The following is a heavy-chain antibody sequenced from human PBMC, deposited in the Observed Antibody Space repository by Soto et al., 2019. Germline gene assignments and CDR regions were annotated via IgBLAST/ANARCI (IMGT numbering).Heavy chain of an antibody. J-gene: IGHJ4*01. D-gene: IGHD3-10*01. CDR2: IKNKNDGGTT. V-gene: IGHV3-15*07. CDR3: TGLWFGEIYNY. CDR1: GFSFKNAW. Sequence: EAELVESGGGLVKPGGSLTLSCAASGFSFKNAWMNWVRQAPGKGLEWVGRIKNKNDGGTTDYAAFVQGRFTISRDAPKNTLYLHMTGLKTEDTAVYFCTGLWFGEIYNYWGQGSLVTVSS.